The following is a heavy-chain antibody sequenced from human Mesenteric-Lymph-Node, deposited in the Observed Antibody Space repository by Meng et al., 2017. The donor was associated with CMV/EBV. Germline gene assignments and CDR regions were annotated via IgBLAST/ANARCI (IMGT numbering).Heavy chain of an antibody. D-gene: IGHD3-10*01. Sequence: NDSGYTFTGFHIHWVRQAPGLGLEWMARFNPDSGATDLAQKFQGRVTMTRDTSISTAYMEVTRLKSDDTAIYYCARDARDLGGSADYWGQGTLVTVSS. CDR2: FNPDSGAT. V-gene: IGHV1-2*06. CDR1: GYTFTGFH. J-gene: IGHJ4*02. CDR3: ARDARDLGGSADY.